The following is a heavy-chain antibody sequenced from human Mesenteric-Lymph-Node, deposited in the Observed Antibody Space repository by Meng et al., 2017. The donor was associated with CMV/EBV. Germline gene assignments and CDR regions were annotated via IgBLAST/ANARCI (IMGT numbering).Heavy chain of an antibody. V-gene: IGHV1-69*02. CDR1: GGTFSSFT. J-gene: IGHJ5*02. CDR2: IIAILGIA. D-gene: IGHD6-13*01. CDR3: AGGIAAAGSRWFDP. Sequence: QVQLVQSGAEVKKPGPSLKLSCKPSGGTFSSFTNSRVRQAPGQGLEWMGRIIAILGIANYAQKFLARVTITANNSTSTAYMELSSLRSEDTAVYYWAGGIAAAGSRWFDPWGQGTLVTVSS.